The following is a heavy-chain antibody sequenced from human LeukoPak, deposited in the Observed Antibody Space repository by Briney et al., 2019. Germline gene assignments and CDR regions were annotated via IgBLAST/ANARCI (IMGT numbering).Heavy chain of an antibody. Sequence: GGSLRLSCAAPGVIFSSYIIHWVRQAPDKGLEWLAVSWYDDVLKSYADSVRGRFTLSRDNSKKTLYLQMGSLRVDDTAMYYCVKESDGFDIWGQGTMVIVSS. J-gene: IGHJ3*02. CDR1: GVIFSSYI. V-gene: IGHV3-30*02. CDR3: VKESDGFDI. CDR2: SWYDDVLK.